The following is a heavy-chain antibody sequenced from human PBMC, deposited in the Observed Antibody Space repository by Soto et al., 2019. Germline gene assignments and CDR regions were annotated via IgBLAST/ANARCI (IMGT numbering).Heavy chain of an antibody. CDR2: IYWNDDK. J-gene: IGHJ5*02. CDR3: AHISPNWNPGEMVWFDP. Sequence: SGPTLVNPTQTLTLTCTFSGFSLSTSGVGVGWIRQPPGKALEWLALIYWNDDKRYSPSLKSRLTITKDTSKNQVVLTMTNMDPVDTATYYCAHISPNWNPGEMVWFDPWGQGTLVTVSS. CDR1: GFSLSTSGVG. V-gene: IGHV2-5*01. D-gene: IGHD1-1*01.